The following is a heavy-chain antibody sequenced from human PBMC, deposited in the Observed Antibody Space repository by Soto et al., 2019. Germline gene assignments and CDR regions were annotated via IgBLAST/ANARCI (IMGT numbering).Heavy chain of an antibody. CDR1: GFTFSDYY. Sequence: QVQLVESGGGLVKPGGSLRLSCAASGFTFSDYYMTWIRQAPGMGLEWVSYISSSTTNTNYADSLKGRFTISRDNAKKSVYLQMNSLRAEDTAVYYCARGGGDYGMDDWGQGTPVTVSS. CDR2: ISSSTTNT. CDR3: ARGGGDYGMDD. D-gene: IGHD4-17*01. J-gene: IGHJ6*02. V-gene: IGHV3-11*06.